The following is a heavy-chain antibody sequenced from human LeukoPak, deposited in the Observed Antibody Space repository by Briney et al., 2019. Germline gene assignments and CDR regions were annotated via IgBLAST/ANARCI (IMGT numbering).Heavy chain of an antibody. CDR3: ASRYCSGGSCYQPFDY. CDR2: INAGNGNT. J-gene: IGHJ4*02. CDR1: GYSFTNYA. V-gene: IGHV1-3*03. Sequence: ASVKVSCKASGYSFTNYAIHWVRQAPGQRLEWMGWINAGNGNTKYSQEFQGRVTITRDTSASTAYMELSNLRSEDMAVYYCASRYCSGGSCYQPFDYWGQGTLVTVSS. D-gene: IGHD2-15*01.